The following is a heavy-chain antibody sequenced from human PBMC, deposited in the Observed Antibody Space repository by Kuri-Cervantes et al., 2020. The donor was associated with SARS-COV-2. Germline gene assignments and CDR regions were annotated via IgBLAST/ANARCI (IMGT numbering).Heavy chain of an antibody. J-gene: IGHJ4*02. Sequence: ESLKISCTVSGGSISSTSSYWGWIRQPPGKGLECIGTTYYGGSTYYNPSLKSRITISVDTSKNQFSLRLSSVTAADTAVYYCARNSAFSSSWPLDNWGQGTLVTVSS. CDR2: TYYGGST. V-gene: IGHV4-39*01. CDR1: GGSISSTSSY. CDR3: ARNSAFSSSWPLDN. D-gene: IGHD6-13*01.